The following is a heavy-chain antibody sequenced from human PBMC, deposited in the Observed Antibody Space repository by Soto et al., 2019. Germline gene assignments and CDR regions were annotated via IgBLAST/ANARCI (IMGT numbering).Heavy chain of an antibody. CDR3: TKTDAFDI. V-gene: IGHV3-9*01. Sequence: EVQLVESGGGLVQPGRSLRLSCAASGFIFGAYSMHWVRQAPGKGLEWVSGIGWNGAKVGYADSVKGRVTISRDNAKNSLYXQMNSLRTDDTAFYYCTKTDAFDIWGHGTMVTVSS. J-gene: IGHJ3*02. CDR1: GFIFGAYS. CDR2: IGWNGAKV.